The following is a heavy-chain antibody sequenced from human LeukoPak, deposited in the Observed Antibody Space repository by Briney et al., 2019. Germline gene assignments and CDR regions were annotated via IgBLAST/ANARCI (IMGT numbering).Heavy chain of an antibody. D-gene: IGHD4-17*01. J-gene: IGHJ3*02. CDR1: GVSISSGSYY. CDR3: AREPYGDYAEDAFDI. V-gene: IGHV4-61*02. CDR2: IYTSGST. Sequence: PSQTLSLTCTVSGVSISSGSYYWSWLRQPAGKGLEWIGRIYTSGSTHYNPSLKSRVTISVDTSKNQFSLKLSSVTAADTAVYYCAREPYGDYAEDAFDIWGQGTMVTVSS.